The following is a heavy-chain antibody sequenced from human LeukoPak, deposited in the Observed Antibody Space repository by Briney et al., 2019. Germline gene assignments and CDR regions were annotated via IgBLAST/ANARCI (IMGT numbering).Heavy chain of an antibody. D-gene: IGHD4-17*01. CDR2: ISGSGGST. Sequence: GGSLRLSCAASRFTFSSYAMSWVRQAPGKGLEWVSAISGSGGSTYYADSVKGRFTISRDNSKNTLYLQMNSLRAEDTAVYYCAKAYYGDYGNWFDPWGQGTLVTVSS. CDR1: RFTFSSYA. V-gene: IGHV3-23*01. CDR3: AKAYYGDYGNWFDP. J-gene: IGHJ5*02.